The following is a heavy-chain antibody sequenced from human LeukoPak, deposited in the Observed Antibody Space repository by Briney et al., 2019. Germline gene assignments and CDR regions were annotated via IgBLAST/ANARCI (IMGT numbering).Heavy chain of an antibody. CDR3: ARGPETAGWSGYPQYFDY. CDR1: GFTFSSYW. J-gene: IGHJ4*02. D-gene: IGHD3-3*01. Sequence: GGSLRLSCAASGFTFSSYWMSWVRQAPGKGLEWVANIKQDGSEKYYVDSVKGRFTISRDNAKNSLYLQMNSLRAEDTAVYYCARGPETAGWSGYPQYFDYWGQGTLVTVSS. CDR2: IKQDGSEK. V-gene: IGHV3-7*01.